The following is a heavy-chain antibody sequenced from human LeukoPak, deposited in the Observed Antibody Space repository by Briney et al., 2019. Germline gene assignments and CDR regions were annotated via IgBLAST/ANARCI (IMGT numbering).Heavy chain of an antibody. D-gene: IGHD2-2*01. J-gene: IGHJ6*04. CDR1: GGSFSDYY. V-gene: IGHV4-34*01. Sequence: PSETLSLTRAAYGGSFSDYYWNWIRQPPGKGLEWIGEINHSGTTNYNPSLKSRVTISVDTSKNQFSLRLSAVTAADTAVYHCARGLRLPSRSAPAVPHVWAKGTTVTVSA. CDR2: INHSGTT. CDR3: ARGLRLPSRSAPAVPHV.